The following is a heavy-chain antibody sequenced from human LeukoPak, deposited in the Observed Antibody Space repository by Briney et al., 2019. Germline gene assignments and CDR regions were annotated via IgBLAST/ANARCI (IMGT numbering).Heavy chain of an antibody. Sequence: SETLSLTCTVSGGSISSSGYYWGWIRQSPGEGLEWIGNIYYSGITYYNPSLKSRVTISVDTSKNQFSLKLSSVTAADTAVYYCAREGGYSYGYPFDYWGQGTLVTVSS. D-gene: IGHD5-18*01. CDR3: AREGGYSYGYPFDY. V-gene: IGHV4-39*02. CDR1: GGSISSSGYY. J-gene: IGHJ4*02. CDR2: IYYSGIT.